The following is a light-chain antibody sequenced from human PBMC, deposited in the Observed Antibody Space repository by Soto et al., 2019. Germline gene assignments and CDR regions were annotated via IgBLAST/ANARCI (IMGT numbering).Light chain of an antibody. V-gene: IGKV1-5*01. J-gene: IGKJ1*01. CDR2: DVS. Sequence: DIQMTQSPSTLSASVGDRVTITCRASQSMSSGLAWYQQKPGKAPKVLMYDVSSLESGVPSRFSGSGSGTEFTLTISSLQPDDLATYYCKQYNSYWTFGQGTKV. CDR3: KQYNSYWT. CDR1: QSMSSG.